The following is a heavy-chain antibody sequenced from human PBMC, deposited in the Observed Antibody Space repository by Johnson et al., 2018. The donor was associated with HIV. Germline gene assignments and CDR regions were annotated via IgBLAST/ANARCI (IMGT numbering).Heavy chain of an antibody. CDR1: GFTFSSYD. CDR3: ARQTTVVSGDAVDI. CDR2: IGTAGDT. Sequence: VQLVESGGGLVQPGRSLRLSCAASGFTFSSYDMHWVRQATGKGLEWVSAIGTAGDTYYPGSVKGRFTISRENAKNSLYLQMNSLRAGDTAVYYCARQTTVVSGDAVDIWGQGTMVTVSS. J-gene: IGHJ3*02. D-gene: IGHD4-23*01. V-gene: IGHV3-13*01.